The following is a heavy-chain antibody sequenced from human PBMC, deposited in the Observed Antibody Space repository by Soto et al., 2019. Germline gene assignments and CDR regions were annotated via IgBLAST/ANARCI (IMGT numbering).Heavy chain of an antibody. CDR1: GFTFSSYG. CDR3: AKDRRDYYGSGSYYWVYYYYGMDV. V-gene: IGHV3-30*18. Sequence: QVQLVESGGGVVQPGRSLRLSCAASGFTFSSYGMHWVRQAPGKGLEWVAVISYDGSNKYYADSVKGRFTISRDNSKNTLYVQMNSLRAEDTAVYYCAKDRRDYYGSGSYYWVYYYYGMDVWGQGTTVTVSS. CDR2: ISYDGSNK. D-gene: IGHD3-10*01. J-gene: IGHJ6*02.